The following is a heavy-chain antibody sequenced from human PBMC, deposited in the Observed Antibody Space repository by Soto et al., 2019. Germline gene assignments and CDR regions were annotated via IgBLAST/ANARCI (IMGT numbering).Heavy chain of an antibody. CDR3: ARAGYCSSTSCYYYYGMDV. D-gene: IGHD2-2*03. CDR1: GFTFSSYG. J-gene: IGHJ6*02. V-gene: IGHV3-33*01. Sequence: PVGSLRLSCAASGFTFSSYGMHWVRQAPGKGLEWVAVIWYDGSNKYYADSVKGRFTISRDNSKNTLYPQMNSLRAEDTAVYYCARAGYCSSTSCYYYYGMDVWGQGTTVTVSS. CDR2: IWYDGSNK.